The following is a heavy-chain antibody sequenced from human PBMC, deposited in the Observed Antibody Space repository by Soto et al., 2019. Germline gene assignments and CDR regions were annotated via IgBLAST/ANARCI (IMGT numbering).Heavy chain of an antibody. CDR3: AKDRKLGSSSPFDY. CDR2: ISYDGSNK. J-gene: IGHJ4*02. V-gene: IGHV3-30*18. Sequence: PGGSLRLSCAASGFTFSSYGMHWVRQAPGKGLEWVAVISYDGSNKYYADSVKGRFTISRDNSKNTLYLQMNSLRAEDTAVYYCAKDRKLGSSSPFDYWGQGTLGTVSS. CDR1: GFTFSSYG. D-gene: IGHD6-6*01.